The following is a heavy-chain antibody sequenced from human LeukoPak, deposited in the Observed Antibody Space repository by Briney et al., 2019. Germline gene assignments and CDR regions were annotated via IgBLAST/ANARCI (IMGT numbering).Heavy chain of an antibody. Sequence: SVKVSCKASGFTFTRSAMQWVRQARGQRLEWIGWIVVGSGNTKYAQKFQERVTITRDMSTGTAYMELSSLRSEDTAVYYCAASGFGFGELPSYFYYYMDVWGKGTTVTVSS. V-gene: IGHV1-58*02. CDR2: IVVGSGNT. CDR3: AASGFGFGELPSYFYYYMDV. CDR1: GFTFTRSA. D-gene: IGHD3-10*01. J-gene: IGHJ6*03.